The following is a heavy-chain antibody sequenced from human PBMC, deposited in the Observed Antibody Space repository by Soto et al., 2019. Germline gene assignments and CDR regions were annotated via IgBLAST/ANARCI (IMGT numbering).Heavy chain of an antibody. Sequence: SETLSLTCTVSGGSISSYYWSWIRQPPGKGLEWIGFIYYSGSTNYNPSLKSRVTISLDTSKNQFSLKLSSVTAADTAVYYCARDLTRGYCSGGSCYGGHYYGMDVWGQGTTVTVSS. J-gene: IGHJ6*02. CDR2: IYYSGST. V-gene: IGHV4-59*01. CDR1: GGSISSYY. D-gene: IGHD2-15*01. CDR3: ARDLTRGYCSGGSCYGGHYYGMDV.